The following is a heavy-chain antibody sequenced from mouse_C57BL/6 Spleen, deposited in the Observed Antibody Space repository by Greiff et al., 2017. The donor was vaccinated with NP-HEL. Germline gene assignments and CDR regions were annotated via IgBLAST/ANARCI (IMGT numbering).Heavy chain of an antibody. D-gene: IGHD1-1*01. J-gene: IGHJ2*01. Sequence: EVQRVESVAELVRPGASVKLSCTASGFNIKNTYMHWVKQRPEQGLEWIGRIDPANGNTKYAPKCQGKATITADTSSNTAYLQLSSLTSEDTAIYYCARSYYGSSYYFDYWGQGTTLTVSS. CDR1: GFNIKNTY. CDR2: IDPANGNT. CDR3: ARSYYGSSYYFDY. V-gene: IGHV14-3*01.